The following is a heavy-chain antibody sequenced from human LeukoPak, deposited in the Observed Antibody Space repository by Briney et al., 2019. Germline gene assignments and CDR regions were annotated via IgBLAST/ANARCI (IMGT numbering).Heavy chain of an antibody. CDR2: ISVSAGST. CDR1: GFTFSSYA. CDR3: ATGSVRYSAGWYSQEGDY. V-gene: IGHV3-23*01. D-gene: IGHD6-19*01. J-gene: IGHJ4*02. Sequence: GGSLRLSCAASGFTFSSYAMSWVRQAPGKGLEWVSAISVSAGSTYYADSVKGRFTISRDNSKNTLYLQMNSLRAEDTAVYYCATGSVRYSAGWYSQEGDYWGQGTLVTVSS.